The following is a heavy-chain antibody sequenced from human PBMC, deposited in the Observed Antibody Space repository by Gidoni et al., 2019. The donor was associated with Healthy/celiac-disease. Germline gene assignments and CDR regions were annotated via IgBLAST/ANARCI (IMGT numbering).Heavy chain of an antibody. V-gene: IGHV3-30-3*01. CDR3: ARDKGPQQLVDYYYYYMDV. D-gene: IGHD6-6*01. Sequence: QVQLVESGGGVVQPGRSLRLSGAASGFTFSSYAMHWVRQAPGKGLEWVAVISYDGSNKYYADSVKGRFTISRDNSKNTLYLQMNSLRAEDTAVYYCARDKGPQQLVDYYYYYMDVWGKGTTVTVSS. CDR1: GFTFSSYA. CDR2: ISYDGSNK. J-gene: IGHJ6*03.